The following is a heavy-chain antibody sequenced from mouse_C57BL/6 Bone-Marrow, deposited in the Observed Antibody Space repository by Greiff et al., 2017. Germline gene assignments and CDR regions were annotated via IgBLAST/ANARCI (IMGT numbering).Heavy chain of an antibody. D-gene: IGHD1-1*01. CDR1: GYTFTSYW. J-gene: IGHJ1*03. V-gene: IGHV1-72*01. CDR3: ARGPNYGSSYWYFDV. Sequence: VQLQQSGAELVKPGASVKLSCKASGYTFTSYWMHWVNQRTGRGLEWIGRIDPNSGGTKYNEKFKSKATLTVDKHSSTAYMQLSSLTSEASAVYYWARGPNYGSSYWYFDVWGTGTTVTVSS. CDR2: IDPNSGGT.